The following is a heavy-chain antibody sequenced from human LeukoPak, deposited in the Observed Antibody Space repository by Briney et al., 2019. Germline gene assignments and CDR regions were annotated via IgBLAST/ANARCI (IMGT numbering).Heavy chain of an antibody. CDR1: GFTFSSAA. Sequence: PGGSLRLSCVASGFTFSSAAMTWVRQPPGKGLEWVSTITGSDDATYYANSVKGRFTISSDSSTKTLHLQMNSLRIEDTAIYYCAKGPQLYSGYHPDYWGQGTLVTVSS. J-gene: IGHJ4*02. D-gene: IGHD3-22*01. V-gene: IGHV3-23*01. CDR3: AKGPQLYSGYHPDY. CDR2: ITGSDDAT.